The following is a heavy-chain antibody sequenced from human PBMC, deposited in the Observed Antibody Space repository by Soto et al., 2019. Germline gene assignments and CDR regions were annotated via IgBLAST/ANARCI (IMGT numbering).Heavy chain of an antibody. V-gene: IGHV1-3*01. CDR2: INAGNGNT. CDR1: GYTFTSYA. CDR3: ARSIVRYFDWLFFDY. J-gene: IGHJ4*02. D-gene: IGHD3-9*01. Sequence: QVQLVQSGAEVKKPGASVKVSCKASGYTFTSYAMHWVRQAPGQRLEWMGWINAGNGNTKYSQKFQGRVTITRDTSARAAYMELSSLRSEDTAVYYCARSIVRYFDWLFFDYWGQGTLVTVSS.